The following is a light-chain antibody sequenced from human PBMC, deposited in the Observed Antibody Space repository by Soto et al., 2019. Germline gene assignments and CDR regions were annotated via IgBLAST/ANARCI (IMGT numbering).Light chain of an antibody. CDR1: SSDVGNYDH. CDR2: EIN. J-gene: IGLJ2*01. V-gene: IGLV2-14*01. CDR3: SSYTTRNTLI. Sequence: QPASVSGSPEQSITISCSGTSSDVGNYDHVSWYQQHPGKAPKLIIFEINNRPSGISTHFSGSRSGSTASLTISRLQADDEAYYYCSSYTTRNTLIFGGGTKLTVL.